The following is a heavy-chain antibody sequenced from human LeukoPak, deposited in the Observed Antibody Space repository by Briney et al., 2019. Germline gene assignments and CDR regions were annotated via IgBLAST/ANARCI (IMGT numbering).Heavy chain of an antibody. CDR3: ALYPLPSVAGPFDY. CDR1: GGTFSSYA. CDR2: IIPIFGTA. Sequence: SVKVSCTASGGTFSSYAISWVRQAPGQGLEWMGGIIPIFGTANYAQKFQGRVTITADESTSTAYMELSSLRSEDTAVYYCALYPLPSVAGPFDYWGQGTLVTVSS. D-gene: IGHD6-19*01. V-gene: IGHV1-69*01. J-gene: IGHJ4*02.